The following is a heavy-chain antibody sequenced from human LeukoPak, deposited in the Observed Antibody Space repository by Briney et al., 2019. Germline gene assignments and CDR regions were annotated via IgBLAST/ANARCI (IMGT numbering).Heavy chain of an antibody. Sequence: PWGSLSLSCTAFGFTFCDHAMSWVRQAPGKGLEWVGFIRSKAYRGTTEYAASVKGRFTISRDDSRSIAYLQMNSLNTEDTAVYYCTRGPIHLWLYDGVDVWGQGTTVIVSS. J-gene: IGHJ6*02. D-gene: IGHD5-18*01. V-gene: IGHV3-49*04. CDR1: GFTFCDHA. CDR3: TRGPIHLWLYDGVDV. CDR2: IRSKAYRGTT.